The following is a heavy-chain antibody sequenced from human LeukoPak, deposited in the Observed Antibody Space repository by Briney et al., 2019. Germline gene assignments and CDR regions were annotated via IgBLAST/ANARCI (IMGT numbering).Heavy chain of an antibody. CDR1: GXXXXXXA. V-gene: IGHV3-23*01. CDR2: ISYSXGST. D-gene: IGHD3-22*01. J-gene: IGHJ4*02. Sequence: GGSLRLSCAAXGXXXXXXAXXXXXXAXXXXLXXVXXISYSXGSTYYVDSVKGRFTXSRDNSKNTLYLQMTSLRAEDTXVYYCAKIQGSSGYYPDYWGQGTLVTVSS. CDR3: AKIQGSSGYYPDY.